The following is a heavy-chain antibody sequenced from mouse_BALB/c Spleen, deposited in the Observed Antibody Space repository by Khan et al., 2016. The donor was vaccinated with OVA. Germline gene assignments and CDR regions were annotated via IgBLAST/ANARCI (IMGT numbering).Heavy chain of an antibody. V-gene: IGHV3-2*02. CDR2: ISYSGST. Sequence: VQLKESGPGLVKPSQSLSLTCTVTGYSITSDYAWNWIRQFPGNKLEWMGYISYSGSTNYKPSLKSRISITRDTSKNPFFLQLNSVTTEDTATYYCARDGSRYNYAMDYWGQGTSVTVSS. J-gene: IGHJ4*01. CDR3: ARDGSRYNYAMDY. CDR1: GYSITSDYA. D-gene: IGHD2-3*01.